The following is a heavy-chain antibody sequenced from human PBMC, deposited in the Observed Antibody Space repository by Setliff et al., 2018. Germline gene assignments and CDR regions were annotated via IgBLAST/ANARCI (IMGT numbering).Heavy chain of an antibody. V-gene: IGHV4-39*01. Sequence: SETLSLTCSVSGDSISSSSYYWGWIRQPPGKGLEWIGGINYSGITYYSPSLKSRVIVSVDTSKNQFSLKLSSVTAADTAVYYCARLPGYCNGGNCYGYYTFDIWGQGTMVTVSS. J-gene: IGHJ3*02. CDR1: GDSISSSSYY. D-gene: IGHD2-15*01. CDR3: ARLPGYCNGGNCYGYYTFDI. CDR2: INYSGIT.